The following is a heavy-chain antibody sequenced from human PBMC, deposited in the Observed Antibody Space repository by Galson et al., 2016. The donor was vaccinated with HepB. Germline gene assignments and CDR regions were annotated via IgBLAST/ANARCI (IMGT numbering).Heavy chain of an antibody. Sequence: ALNWVRQAPGKGLEWVSTISGRGGGTYYADSVKGRFTISRDNSKNTLFLQRKSLRAEDRARYYCAKGAPYYYDSSGYYGPGDFWGQGTQVTVSS. CDR1: A. J-gene: IGHJ4*02. CDR2: ISGRGGGT. V-gene: IGHV3-23*01. D-gene: IGHD3-22*01. CDR3: AKGAPYYYDSSGYYGPGDF.